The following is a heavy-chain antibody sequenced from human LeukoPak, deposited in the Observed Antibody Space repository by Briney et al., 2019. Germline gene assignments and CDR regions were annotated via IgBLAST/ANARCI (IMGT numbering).Heavy chain of an antibody. CDR1: GFTFDDYG. Sequence: GGSLRLSCAASGFTFDDYGMSWVRQAPGRGLEWVSAISGSGGSTYYADSVKGRFTISRDNSKNTLYLQMNSLRAEDTAVYYCAKDKGAAAVFLDYFDYWGQGTLVTVSS. J-gene: IGHJ4*02. CDR2: ISGSGGST. D-gene: IGHD6-13*01. V-gene: IGHV3-23*01. CDR3: AKDKGAAAVFLDYFDY.